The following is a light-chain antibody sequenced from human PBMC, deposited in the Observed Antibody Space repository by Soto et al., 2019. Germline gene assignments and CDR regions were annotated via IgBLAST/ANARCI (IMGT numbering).Light chain of an antibody. CDR3: QTWGTGIHVV. J-gene: IGLJ2*01. CDR1: SGHSSYA. Sequence: QAVVTQSPSASASLGASVKLTCTLSSGHSSYAIAWHQQQPEKGPRYLMKLDSDGSHTKGDAIPDRFSGSSSGAERYLTISSLQSEDEADYYCQTWGTGIHVVFRGGTKLTVL. CDR2: LDSDGSH. V-gene: IGLV4-69*01.